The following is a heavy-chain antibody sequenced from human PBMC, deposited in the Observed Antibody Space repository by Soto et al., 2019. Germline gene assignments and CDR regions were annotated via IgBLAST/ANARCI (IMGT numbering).Heavy chain of an antibody. CDR3: ARRLYGDYDY. CDR1: GYSFTTSG. CDR2: ISTYNGNT. D-gene: IGHD4-17*01. V-gene: IGHV1-18*01. Sequence: SVKVSCKASGYSFTTSGITWVRQAPGQGLEWMGWISTYNGNTNYAQKLQDRVTLTTDTSTSTAYMELRSLRSDDTAVYYCARRLYGDYDYWGQGTLVTVSS. J-gene: IGHJ4*02.